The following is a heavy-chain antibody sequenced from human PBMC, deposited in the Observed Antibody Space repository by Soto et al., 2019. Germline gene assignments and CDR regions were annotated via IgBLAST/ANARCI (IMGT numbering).Heavy chain of an antibody. V-gene: IGHV1-69*05. J-gene: IGHJ6*02. Sequence: QVQLVQSGAEVKKPGSSVKVSCKASGGTFSSYAISWVRQAPGQGLEWMGGIIPIFGTANYAQKFQGRVTITXXEXTXXAYMELSSLRSEDTAVYYCASLGIAARPARDGMDVWGQGTTVTVSS. CDR1: GGTFSSYA. CDR2: IIPIFGTA. CDR3: ASLGIAARPARDGMDV. D-gene: IGHD6-6*01.